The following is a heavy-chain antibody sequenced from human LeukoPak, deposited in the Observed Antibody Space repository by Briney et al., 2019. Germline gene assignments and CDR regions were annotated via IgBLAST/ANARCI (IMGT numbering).Heavy chain of an antibody. D-gene: IGHD3-22*01. J-gene: IGHJ6*03. Sequence: GGSLRLSCAASGFTFSSYGMSWVRQAPGKGLEWVSAISGSGGSTYYADSVKGRFTISRDNSKNTLYLQMNSLRAEDTAVYYCAKLGGYYDSSGYYYYYYYMDVWGKGTTVTISS. CDR2: ISGSGGST. CDR3: AKLGGYYDSSGYYYYYYYMDV. CDR1: GFTFSSYG. V-gene: IGHV3-23*01.